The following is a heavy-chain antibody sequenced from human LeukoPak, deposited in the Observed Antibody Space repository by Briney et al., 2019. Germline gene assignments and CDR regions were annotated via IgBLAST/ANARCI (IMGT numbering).Heavy chain of an antibody. CDR2: ISSSSSYI. CDR1: GFTFSSYS. J-gene: IGHJ4*02. Sequence: PGGSLRLSCAASGFTFSSYSMNWVRQAPGKGLEWVSSISSSSSYIYYADSVKCRFTISRDNAKNSLYLQMNSLRAEDTAVYYCARARGSSSWSYYFDYWGQGTLVTVSS. D-gene: IGHD6-13*01. CDR3: ARARGSSSWSYYFDY. V-gene: IGHV3-21*01.